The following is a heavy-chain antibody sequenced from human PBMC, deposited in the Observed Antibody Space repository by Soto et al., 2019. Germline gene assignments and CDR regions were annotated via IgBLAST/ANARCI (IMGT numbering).Heavy chain of an antibody. CDR3: AKDGGGAVAGFYYYYGMDV. Sequence: EVQLLESGGGLVQPGRSLRLSCAASGFTFDDYAMHWVRQAPGKGLEWVSGISWNSGSIGYADSVKGRFTISRDNAKNSLYLQMNSLRAEDTALYYCAKDGGGAVAGFYYYYGMDVWGQGTTVTVSS. CDR1: GFTFDDYA. V-gene: IGHV3-9*01. CDR2: ISWNSGSI. D-gene: IGHD6-19*01. J-gene: IGHJ6*02.